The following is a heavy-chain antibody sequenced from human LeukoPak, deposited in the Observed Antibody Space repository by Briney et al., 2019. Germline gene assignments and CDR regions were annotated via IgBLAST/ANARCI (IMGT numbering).Heavy chain of an antibody. D-gene: IGHD3-3*01. CDR3: ARDGRSFDY. V-gene: IGHV3-23*01. CDR1: GFTFSSYG. J-gene: IGHJ4*02. CDR2: ISGSGGST. Sequence: GGSLRLSCAASGFTFSSYGMSWVRQAPGKGLEWVSGISGSGGSTYYADSVKGRFTISRDNAKNSLYLQMNSLRAEDTAVYYCARDGRSFDYWGQGTLVTVSS.